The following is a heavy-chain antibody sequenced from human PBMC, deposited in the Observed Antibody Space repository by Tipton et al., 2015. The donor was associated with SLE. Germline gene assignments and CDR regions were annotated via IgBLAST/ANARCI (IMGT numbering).Heavy chain of an antibody. J-gene: IGHJ3*02. Sequence: SLRLSCAASGFTFDDYAMHWVRQAPGKGLEWVSGISWNSGSIGYADSVKGRFTISRDNAKNSLYLQMNSLRTEDTALYYCAKDLGFPIAVAEGAFDIWGQGTMVTVSS. CDR1: GFTFDDYA. V-gene: IGHV3-9*01. D-gene: IGHD6-19*01. CDR2: ISWNSGSI. CDR3: AKDLGFPIAVAEGAFDI.